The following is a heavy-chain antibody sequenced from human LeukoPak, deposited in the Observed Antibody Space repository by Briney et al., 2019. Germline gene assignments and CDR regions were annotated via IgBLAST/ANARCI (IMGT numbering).Heavy chain of an antibody. CDR3: TTPLAYYYDSSGYYPPDYYYYCGMDV. Sequence: GGSLRLSCAASGFTFSNAWTSWVRQAPGKGLEWVGRIKSKTDGGTTDYAAPVKGRFTISRDDSKNTLYLQMNSLKTEDTAVYYCTTPLAYYYDSSGYYPPDYYYYCGMDVWGQGTTVTVSS. V-gene: IGHV3-15*01. J-gene: IGHJ6*02. D-gene: IGHD3-22*01. CDR1: GFTFSNAW. CDR2: IKSKTDGGTT.